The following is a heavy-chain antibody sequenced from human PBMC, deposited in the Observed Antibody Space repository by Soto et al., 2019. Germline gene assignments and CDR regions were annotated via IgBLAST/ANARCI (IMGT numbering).Heavy chain of an antibody. J-gene: IGHJ4*02. Sequence: QVQLQESGPGLVKPSGTLSLTCAVSGGSISSSNWWSWVRQPPGKGLEWIGEIYHSGSTNYNPSRKSSVTIAVDKSKNQFSLKLSSVTAADTAVYYCARAAMGGSSWPFDYWGQGTLVTVSS. CDR3: ARAAMGGSSWPFDY. V-gene: IGHV4-4*02. D-gene: IGHD6-13*01. CDR1: GGSISSSNW. CDR2: IYHSGST.